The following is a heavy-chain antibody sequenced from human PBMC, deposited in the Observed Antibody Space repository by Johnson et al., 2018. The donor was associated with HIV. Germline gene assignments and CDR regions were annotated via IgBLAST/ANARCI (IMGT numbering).Heavy chain of an antibody. Sequence: VQLVESGGGVVQPGGSLRLSCAASGFTVSSNYMSWVRQAPGKGLEWVSVIYTGGITYYADSVKGRFTISRDDAKDTLYLQMNTLRAEDTAVYYCARGGVVHDGFDIRGLGTMVTVSS. J-gene: IGHJ3*02. CDR2: IYTGGIT. V-gene: IGHV3-66*02. CDR3: ARGGVVHDGFDI. D-gene: IGHD2-8*01. CDR1: GFTVSSNY.